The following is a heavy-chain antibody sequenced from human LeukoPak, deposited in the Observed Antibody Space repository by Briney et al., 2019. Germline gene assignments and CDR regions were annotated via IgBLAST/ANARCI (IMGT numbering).Heavy chain of an antibody. J-gene: IGHJ4*02. D-gene: IGHD6-19*01. CDR1: GGSISSYY. CDR2: IYYSGST. CDR3: ARRSSGSSGWSAFYYFDY. V-gene: IGHV4-59*08. Sequence: PSETLSLTCTVSGGSISSYYWSWIRQPPGKGLEWIGYIYYSGSTNYNPSLKSRVTISVDTSKNQFSLKLSSVTAADMAVYYFARRSSGSSGWSAFYYFDYWGQGTLVTVSS.